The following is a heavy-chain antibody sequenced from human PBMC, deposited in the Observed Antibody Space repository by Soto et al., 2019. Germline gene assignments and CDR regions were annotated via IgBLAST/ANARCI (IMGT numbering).Heavy chain of an antibody. D-gene: IGHD2-2*01. CDR2: ISGNGGDI. CDR1: GFTFRNYA. CDR3: AKRGDIVEVSRTFVGYGMDV. J-gene: IGHJ6*02. Sequence: VPLLESGGALVQPGGSLRLSCAASGFTFRNYAMSWVRQAPGKGLEWVSRISGNGGDINYADSVKGRFTISRDNSKNTLYLQMNSLRAEDTAVYYCAKRGDIVEVSRTFVGYGMDVWGQGTTVTVSS. V-gene: IGHV3-23*01.